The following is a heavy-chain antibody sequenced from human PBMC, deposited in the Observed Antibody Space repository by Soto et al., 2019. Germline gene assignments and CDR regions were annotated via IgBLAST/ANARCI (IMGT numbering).Heavy chain of an antibody. V-gene: IGHV4-59*01. CDR2: IHNSGFT. CDR3: ARGGAPYNWFGP. Sequence: SETLSLTCTVSSGSFRRDYWSWIRQPPGKGLEWVGYIHNSGFTNYDASLRSRVTISIDTAKNQFSLKLTSLTAADTAVYYCARGGAPYNWFGPWGQGTLVTVSS. J-gene: IGHJ5*02. CDR1: SGSFRRDY. D-gene: IGHD3-16*01.